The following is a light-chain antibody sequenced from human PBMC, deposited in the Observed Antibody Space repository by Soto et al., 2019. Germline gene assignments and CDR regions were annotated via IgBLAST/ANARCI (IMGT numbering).Light chain of an antibody. CDR2: DES. J-gene: IGKJ4*01. CDR1: QSVNIY. V-gene: IGKV3-11*01. Sequence: VLTQSPATVSLSPGESVTLSCRASQSVNIYLAWYQQKPGQAPRLLIYDESNRATGVPDRFSGSGSGTDLTLTISSLESEDFAVYYCQKRANWPLTCGGGTKVDIK. CDR3: QKRANWPLT.